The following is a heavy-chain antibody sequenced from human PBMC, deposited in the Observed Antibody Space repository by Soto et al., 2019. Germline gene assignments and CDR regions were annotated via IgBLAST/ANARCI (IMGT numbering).Heavy chain of an antibody. D-gene: IGHD2-21*02. Sequence: GESLKISCKGSGYSFSSHWIGWVRHLPGKGLEWMGSIYPGDSDTTYSPSFQGQVAISADKSITTAYLQWNSLKASDTAIYYCARRGSIAKPDSDSYYYGMDAWGQGTTVTVSS. CDR1: GYSFSSHW. CDR2: IYPGDSDT. CDR3: ARRGSIAKPDSDSYYYGMDA. V-gene: IGHV5-51*01. J-gene: IGHJ6*02.